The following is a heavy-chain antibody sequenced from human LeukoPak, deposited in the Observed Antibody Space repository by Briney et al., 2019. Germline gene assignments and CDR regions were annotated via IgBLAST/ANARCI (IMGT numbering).Heavy chain of an antibody. CDR2: INHSGST. Sequence: SETLSLTCAVYGGSFSGYYWSWIRQPPGKVLEWIGEINHSGSTNYNPSLKSRVTISVDTSKNQFSLKLSSVTAADTAVYYCARAPYCSGGSCIDYWGQGTLVTVSS. CDR3: ARAPYCSGGSCIDY. J-gene: IGHJ4*02. D-gene: IGHD2-15*01. V-gene: IGHV4-34*01. CDR1: GGSFSGYY.